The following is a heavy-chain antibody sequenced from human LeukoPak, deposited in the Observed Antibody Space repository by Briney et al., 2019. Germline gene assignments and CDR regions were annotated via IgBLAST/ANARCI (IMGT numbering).Heavy chain of an antibody. CDR1: GFTFSSYS. D-gene: IGHD4-17*01. V-gene: IGHV3-48*01. CDR2: ISSSSSTI. CDR3: ARVSFGDRDAFDI. J-gene: IGHJ3*02. Sequence: PGGSLRLSCAASGFTFSSYSMNWVRQAPGKGLEWVSYISSSSSTIYYADSVKGRFTISRDNAKNSLYLQMNSLRAEDTAVYYCARVSFGDRDAFDIWGQGTMVTVSS.